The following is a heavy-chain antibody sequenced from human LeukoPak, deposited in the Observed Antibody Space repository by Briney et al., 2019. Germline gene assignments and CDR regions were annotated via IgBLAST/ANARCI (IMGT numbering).Heavy chain of an antibody. Sequence: SQTLSLTCAVSGGSISSGGYSWSWIRQPPGKGLEWIGYIYHSGSTYYNPSLKSRVTISVDRSKNQFSLKLSSVTAADTAVYYCARGGSGYEGDFDYWGQGTLVTVSS. CDR2: IYHSGST. D-gene: IGHD5-12*01. J-gene: IGHJ4*02. CDR1: GGSISSGGYS. V-gene: IGHV4-30-2*01. CDR3: ARGGSGYEGDFDY.